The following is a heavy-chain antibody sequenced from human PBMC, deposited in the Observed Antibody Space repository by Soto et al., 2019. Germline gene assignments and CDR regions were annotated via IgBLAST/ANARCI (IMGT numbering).Heavy chain of an antibody. J-gene: IGHJ6*02. CDR1: GGSFSGYY. D-gene: IGHD3-10*02. V-gene: IGHV4-34*01. CDR3: ARGILATYYVVRGRDG. CDR2: INHSGST. Sequence: PSQTMPLTCAVYGGSFSGYYWSWIRQPPGKGLEWVGEINHSGSTNYNPSLKSRVTISVDTSKNQFCLKLSSVTAADTAVYYCARGILATYYVVRGRDGWGQGTTVTASS.